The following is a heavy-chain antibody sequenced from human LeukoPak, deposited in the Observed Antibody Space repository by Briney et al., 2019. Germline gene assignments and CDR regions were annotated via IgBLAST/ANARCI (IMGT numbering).Heavy chain of an antibody. CDR1: GYSISSGYF. V-gene: IGHV4-38-2*02. J-gene: IGHJ6*02. Sequence: SETLSLTCTVSGYSISSGYFWGWIRQPPGKGLEWIGSIYHTGGTFYNPSLKSRVTVSVDTSKNQFSLKLSSVTAADTAVYYCARFDEVGENYYGMDVWGQGTTVTVSS. D-gene: IGHD3-10*01. CDR2: IYHTGGT. CDR3: ARFDEVGENYYGMDV.